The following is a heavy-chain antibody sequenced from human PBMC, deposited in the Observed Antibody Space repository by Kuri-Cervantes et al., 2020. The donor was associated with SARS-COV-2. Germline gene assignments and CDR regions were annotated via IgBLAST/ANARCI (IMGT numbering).Heavy chain of an antibody. CDR3: ARDLGYVQLERRPYCYGMDV. CDR1: GGTFSSYA. D-gene: IGHD1-1*01. Sequence: SVKVSCKASGGTFSSYAISWVRQAPGQGLEWMGGIIPIFGTANYAQKFQGRVTITADESTSTAYMELSSLRSEDTAVYYCARDLGYVQLERRPYCYGMDVWGQGTTVTVPS. J-gene: IGHJ6*02. CDR2: IIPIFGTA. V-gene: IGHV1-69*13.